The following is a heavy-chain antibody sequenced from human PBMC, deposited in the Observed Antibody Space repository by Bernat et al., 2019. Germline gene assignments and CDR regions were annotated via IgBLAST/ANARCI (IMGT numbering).Heavy chain of an antibody. CDR1: GFTFDDYG. Sequence: EVQLLESGGGLVQPGGSLRLSCAASGFTFDDYGMSWVRQAPGKGLEWVSGINWNGGSTGYADSVKGRFTISRDNAKNSLYLQMNSLRAEDTALYYCARGIGDYYYYGMDVWGQGTTVTVSS. CDR3: ARGIGDYYYYGMDV. V-gene: IGHV3-20*04. D-gene: IGHD3-3*01. J-gene: IGHJ6*02. CDR2: INWNGGST.